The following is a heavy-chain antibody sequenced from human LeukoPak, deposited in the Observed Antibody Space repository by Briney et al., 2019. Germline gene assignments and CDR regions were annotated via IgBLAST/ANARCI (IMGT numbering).Heavy chain of an antibody. V-gene: IGHV4-39*01. CDR3: ATHRRSGSGGSENAFEI. J-gene: IGHJ3*02. CDR2: IYDSGTT. D-gene: IGHD5-12*01. Sequence: SETLSLTCTVSGDSTSSSTYYWDWIREAPGKGLEWIGNIYDSGTTHYNPSLKSRVTISGDTSKNQFSLKLNSVTAADTAIYYCATHRRSGSGGSENAFEIWGQGTMVTVSS. CDR1: GDSTSSSTYY.